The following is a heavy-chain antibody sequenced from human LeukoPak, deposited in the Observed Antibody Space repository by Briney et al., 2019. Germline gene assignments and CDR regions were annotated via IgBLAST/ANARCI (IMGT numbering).Heavy chain of an antibody. D-gene: IGHD3-3*01. Sequence: SETLCLTCTVSGASISSTSYYWGWIRPPPGQGREWLMTIDYSGTTYDTPSLKTRVTISVDTSKNHFSLKLSSVTAADTAVYYCARVDGYYDFWSGNYHFDYWGQGTLVTVSS. CDR1: GASISSTSYY. J-gene: IGHJ4*02. CDR3: ARVDGYYDFWSGNYHFDY. CDR2: IDYSGTT. V-gene: IGHV4-39*02.